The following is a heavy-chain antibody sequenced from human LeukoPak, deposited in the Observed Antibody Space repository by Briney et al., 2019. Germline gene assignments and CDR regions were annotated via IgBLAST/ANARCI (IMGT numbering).Heavy chain of an antibody. Sequence: SETLSLTCTVSGGSISSYYWSWIRQPPRKGLEWMGYIYYSGSTNYNHSLKSRVTISVDTSKNQFSLKLSSVTAADTAVYYCARVSGYDWESFYDDWGQGILVTVSS. CDR2: IYYSGST. D-gene: IGHD5-12*01. CDR3: ARVSGYDWESFYDD. J-gene: IGHJ4*02. CDR1: GGSISSYY. V-gene: IGHV4-59*01.